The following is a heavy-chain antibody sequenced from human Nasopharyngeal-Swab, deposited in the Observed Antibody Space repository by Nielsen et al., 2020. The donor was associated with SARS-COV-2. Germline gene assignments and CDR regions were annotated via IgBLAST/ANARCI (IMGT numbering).Heavy chain of an antibody. V-gene: IGHV3-33*01. CDR2: IWYDGSNK. J-gene: IGHJ4*02. CDR3: VRDAPAHYGAFY. CDR1: GFTFSSYG. D-gene: IGHD4-17*01. Sequence: GGSLRLSCAASGFTFSSYGMHWVRQAPGKGLEWVAVIWYDGSNKYYADSVKGRFTISRDNSKNTLYLQMDSLRGEDTAVYYCVRDAPAHYGAFYWGRGTPVTVSS.